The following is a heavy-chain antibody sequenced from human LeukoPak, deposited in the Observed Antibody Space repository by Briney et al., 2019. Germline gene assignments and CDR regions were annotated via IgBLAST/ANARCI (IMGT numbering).Heavy chain of an antibody. CDR3: ARDLYHFDC. Sequence: GSLRLSCAASGFTFSDYYMSWIRQPAGKGLEWIGRIYTSGNTNYNSSLKSRVTMSVDTFKNQFSLKLTSVTAADTAVCYCARDLYHFDCWGQGTLVTVSS. J-gene: IGHJ4*02. CDR1: GFTFSDYY. CDR2: IYTSGNT. D-gene: IGHD2-2*02. V-gene: IGHV4-4*07.